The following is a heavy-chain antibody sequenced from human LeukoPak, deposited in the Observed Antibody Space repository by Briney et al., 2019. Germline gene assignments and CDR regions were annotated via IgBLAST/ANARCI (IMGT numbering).Heavy chain of an antibody. Sequence: PGGSLRLSCAASGFTFSSYDMHWVRQATGKGLEWVSAIGTAGDTYYPGSVKGRFTISRENAENSLYLQMNSLRAGDTAVYYCARAASGSYRLYFDYWGQGTLVTVSS. CDR1: GFTFSSYD. CDR2: IGTAGDT. J-gene: IGHJ4*02. D-gene: IGHD1-26*01. CDR3: ARAASGSYRLYFDY. V-gene: IGHV3-13*01.